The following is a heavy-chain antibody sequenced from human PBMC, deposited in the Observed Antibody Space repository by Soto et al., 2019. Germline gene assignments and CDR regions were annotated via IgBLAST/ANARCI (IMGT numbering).Heavy chain of an antibody. CDR3: ALGWEAGMVYYYGMDV. CDR2: IWYDGSNK. CDR1: GFTFSSYG. V-gene: IGHV3-33*01. D-gene: IGHD1-26*01. Sequence: QVQLVESGGGVVQPGRSLRLSCAASGFTFSSYGMHWVRQAPGKGLEWVAVIWYDGSNKYYADSVKGRFTISRDNSKNTLYLQMNSLRAEDTAVYYCALGWEAGMVYYYGMDVWGQGTTVTVSS. J-gene: IGHJ6*02.